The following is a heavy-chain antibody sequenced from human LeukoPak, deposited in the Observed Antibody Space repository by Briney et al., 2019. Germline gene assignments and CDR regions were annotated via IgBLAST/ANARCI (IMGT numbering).Heavy chain of an antibody. CDR2: IYYSGST. CDR1: GGSISSSSYY. D-gene: IGHD1-26*01. CDR3: ARLRVVSVGEFDP. J-gene: IGHJ5*02. V-gene: IGHV4-39*01. Sequence: SETLSLTCTVPGGSISSSSYYWGWIRQPPGKGLEWIGSIYYSGSTYYNPSLKSRVTISVDTSKNQFSLKLSSVTAADTAVYYCARLRVVSVGEFDPWGQGTLVTVSS.